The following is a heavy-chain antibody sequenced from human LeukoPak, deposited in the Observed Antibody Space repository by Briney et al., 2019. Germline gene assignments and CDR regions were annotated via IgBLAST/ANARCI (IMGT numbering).Heavy chain of an antibody. CDR1: GFTFSSYG. CDR3: AKLPMVRGVTSFDY. D-gene: IGHD3-10*01. J-gene: IGHJ4*02. CDR2: MRYDGSNK. V-gene: IGHV3-30*02. Sequence: GGSLRLSCAASGFTFSSYGMHWVRQAPGKGLEWVAFMRYDGSNKYYADSVKGRFTISRDNSKNTLYLQMNSLRTGDTAVYYCAKLPMVRGVTSFDYWGQGTLVTVSS.